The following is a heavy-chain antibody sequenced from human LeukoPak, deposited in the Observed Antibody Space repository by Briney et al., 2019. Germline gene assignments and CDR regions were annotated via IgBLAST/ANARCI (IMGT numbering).Heavy chain of an antibody. Sequence: PGGSLRLSCAASGCTFSDYYMSGIRQAPGKGLEWVSYISSSGSTIYYADSVKGRFTISRDNAKNSLYLQMNSLRAEDTAVYYCARVLTIGFGEPSFDPWGQGTLVTVSS. CDR2: ISSSGSTI. CDR3: ARVLTIGFGEPSFDP. D-gene: IGHD3-10*01. J-gene: IGHJ5*02. V-gene: IGHV3-11*01. CDR1: GCTFSDYY.